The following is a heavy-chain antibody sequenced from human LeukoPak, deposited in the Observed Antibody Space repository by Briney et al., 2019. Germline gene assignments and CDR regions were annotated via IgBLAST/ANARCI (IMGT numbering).Heavy chain of an antibody. J-gene: IGHJ4*02. Sequence: PGGSLRLSCVASGFSFDNYGMHWVRQAPGKGLEWVSLMRFEASKKFYAPSVKGRFTITRDNSKNTLYLQMNSLRAEDTAVYYCAKGGGSYSTPLDYWGQGTLVTVSS. CDR1: GFSFDNYG. D-gene: IGHD1-26*01. CDR2: MRFEASKK. CDR3: AKGGGSYSTPLDY. V-gene: IGHV3-30*02.